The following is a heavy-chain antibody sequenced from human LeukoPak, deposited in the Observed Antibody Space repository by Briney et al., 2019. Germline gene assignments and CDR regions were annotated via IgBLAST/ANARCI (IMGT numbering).Heavy chain of an antibody. D-gene: IGHD6-13*01. J-gene: IGHJ4*02. CDR1: GDSVSSNSAA. Sequence: SQTLSLTCAFSGDSVSSNSAAWNWIRQSPSRGLEWLGRTFYRSKWYNDYAVSVKSRITIDPDTSKNQFSLQLNSVTPEDTAVYYCARAPAGSSWPANFDYWGQGTLVTVSS. V-gene: IGHV6-1*01. CDR2: TFYRSKWYN. CDR3: ARAPAGSSWPANFDY.